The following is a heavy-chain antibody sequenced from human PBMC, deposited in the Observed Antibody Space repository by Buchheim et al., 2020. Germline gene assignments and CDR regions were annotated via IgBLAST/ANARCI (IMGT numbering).Heavy chain of an antibody. CDR2: INHSGST. V-gene: IGHV4-34*01. J-gene: IGHJ6*02. CDR3: ARYLLGYCSRTSCYDYYYYYGMEV. CDR1: GGSFSGYY. Sequence: QVQLQQWGAGLLKPSETLSLTCAVYGGSFSGYYWSWIRQPPGKGLEWIGEINHSGSTNYNPSLKSRVTISVDTSKNQFSLKLNSVTAADTAVYYCARYLLGYCSRTSCYDYYYYYGMEVWGQGNT. D-gene: IGHD2-2*01.